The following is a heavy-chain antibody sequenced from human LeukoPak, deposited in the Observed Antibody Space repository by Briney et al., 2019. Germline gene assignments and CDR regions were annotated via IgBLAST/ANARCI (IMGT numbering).Heavy chain of an antibody. CDR3: ASLWFGEIPRDY. Sequence: PSETLSLTCTVSGYSISSGYYWGWIRQPPGKGLEWIGSIYHSGSTYYNPPLKSRVTISVDTSKNQFSLKLSSVTAADTAVYYCASLWFGEIPRDYWGQGTLVTVSS. CDR1: GYSISSGYY. V-gene: IGHV4-38-2*02. J-gene: IGHJ4*02. D-gene: IGHD3-10*01. CDR2: IYHSGST.